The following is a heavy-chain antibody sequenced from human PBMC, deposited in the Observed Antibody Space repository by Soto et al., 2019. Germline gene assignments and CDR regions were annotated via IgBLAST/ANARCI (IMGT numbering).Heavy chain of an antibody. Sequence: PGWSLRVGCASSGLTFNRSWMHWVRHAPVKGLVWVSHINTDGSNTNYADSVKGRFTISRDNAKSTLFLQMNSLRDEDTAVYYCAREFCSGGNCYTYYFDPWGQGIPVTVS. CDR2: INTDGSNT. D-gene: IGHD2-15*01. J-gene: IGHJ5*02. V-gene: IGHV3-74*01. CDR3: AREFCSGGNCYTYYFDP. CDR1: GLTFNRSW.